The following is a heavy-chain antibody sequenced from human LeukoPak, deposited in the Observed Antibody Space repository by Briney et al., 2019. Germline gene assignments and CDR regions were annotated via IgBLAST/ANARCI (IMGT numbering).Heavy chain of an antibody. CDR2: ISWNSGSI. Sequence: GGSLRLSCAASGFTFDDYAMHWVRQAPGKGLEWVSGISWNSGSIGYADSVKGRFTISRDNAKNSLYLQMNSLRAEDTALYYCAKSMTGSSWWYNWFDPWGQGTLVTVSS. J-gene: IGHJ5*02. CDR3: AKSMTGSSWWYNWFDP. V-gene: IGHV3-9*01. CDR1: GFTFDDYA. D-gene: IGHD6-13*01.